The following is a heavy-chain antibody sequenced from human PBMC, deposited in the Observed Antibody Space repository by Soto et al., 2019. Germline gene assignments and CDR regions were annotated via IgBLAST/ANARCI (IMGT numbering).Heavy chain of an antibody. CDR2: INPNSGDT. CDR1: GYTFIAYF. V-gene: IGHV1-2*02. D-gene: IGHD6-13*01. Sequence: WASVKVSCKASGYTFIAYFIHWVRQAPGQGLEWMGWINPNSGDTSYAQKFQGRVTMTRDTSIRTAYMELSRLRSDDTAVFYCAKIAAVGDFDFWGQGTQVTAPQ. CDR3: AKIAAVGDFDF. J-gene: IGHJ5*01.